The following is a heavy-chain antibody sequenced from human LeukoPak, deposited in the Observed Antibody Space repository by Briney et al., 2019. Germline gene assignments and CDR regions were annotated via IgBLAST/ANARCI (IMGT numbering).Heavy chain of an antibody. CDR3: APRGGGSGSYWYYYMDV. CDR2: IIPIFGTA. Sequence: EASVKVSCKASGGTFSSYAISWVRQAPGQGLEWMGGIIPIFGTANYAQKFQGRVTITADESTSTAYMVLSSLRSADTAVYYCAPRGGGSGSYWYYYMDVWGKGTTVTVSS. J-gene: IGHJ6*03. CDR1: GGTFSSYA. V-gene: IGHV1-69*13. D-gene: IGHD3-10*01.